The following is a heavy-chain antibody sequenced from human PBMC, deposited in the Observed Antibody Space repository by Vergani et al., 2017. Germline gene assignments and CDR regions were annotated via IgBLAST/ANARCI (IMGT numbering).Heavy chain of an antibody. CDR3: ARAIVGIVNWFDP. V-gene: IGHV4-61*10. Sequence: QVQLQESGPGLVKPSETLSLTCTVSGGSVSSGSYYWSWIRQPAGKGLEWIGYIYYSGSTNYNPSLKSRVTISVETSKNQFSLKLSSVTAADTAVYYCARAIVGIVNWFDPWGQGTLVTGSS. CDR2: IYYSGST. D-gene: IGHD1-26*01. CDR1: GGSVSSGSYY. J-gene: IGHJ5*02.